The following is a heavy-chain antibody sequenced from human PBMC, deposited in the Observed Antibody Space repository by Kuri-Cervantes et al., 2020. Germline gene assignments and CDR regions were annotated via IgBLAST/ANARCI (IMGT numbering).Heavy chain of an antibody. CDR1: GFTFSSYG. V-gene: IGHV3-30*02. Sequence: LSLTCAASGFTFSSYGMHWVRQAPGKGLEWVAFIRYDESNKYYADSVKGRFTISRDNSKNTLYLQMNSLRPEDTAVYYCARDRASNTWYFNFWGQGTLVTVSS. CDR2: IRYDESNK. J-gene: IGHJ4*02. CDR3: ARDRASNTWYFNF. D-gene: IGHD2-21*01.